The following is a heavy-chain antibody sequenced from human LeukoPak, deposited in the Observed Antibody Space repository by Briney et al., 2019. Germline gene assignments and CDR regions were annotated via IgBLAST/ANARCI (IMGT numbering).Heavy chain of an antibody. V-gene: IGHV4-39*01. CDR3: ARHSASGSSYLFDS. CDR2: IYYSGTT. D-gene: IGHD3-10*01. Sequence: PSETLSLTCSVSGDSISSSTYSWGWIRQPPGKGLEWIGTIYYSGTTYCNPALKSRVTISVDTSENQFSLKLSSVTAADTAVYYCARHSASGSSYLFDSWGQGTLVTVSS. J-gene: IGHJ4*02. CDR1: GDSISSSTYS.